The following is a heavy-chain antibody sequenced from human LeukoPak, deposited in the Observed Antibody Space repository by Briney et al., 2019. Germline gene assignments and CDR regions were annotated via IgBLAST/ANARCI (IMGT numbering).Heavy chain of an antibody. D-gene: IGHD2-2*01. CDR2: IYSGGST. J-gene: IGHJ4*02. CDR1: VLTVSSNY. Sequence: GGSLRLSCAASVLTVSSNYMRGVRQAPGKGLEWGSVIYSGGSTYYADSVKGRFTISRDNSKNTLYLQMNSLRAEDTAVYYCARLGYCSSTSCYAWYFDYWGQGTLVTVSS. CDR3: ARLGYCSSTSCYAWYFDY. V-gene: IGHV3-53*01.